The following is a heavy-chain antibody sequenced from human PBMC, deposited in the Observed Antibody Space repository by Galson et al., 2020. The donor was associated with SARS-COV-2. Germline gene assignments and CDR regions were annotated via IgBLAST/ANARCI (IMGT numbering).Heavy chain of an antibody. Sequence: GESLKISCAASGFTFSSYGMHWVRQAPGKGLEWVAVISYDGSNKYYADSVKGRFTISRDNSKNTLYLQMNSLRAEDTAVYYCAYLWFGELSLPPFDYWGQGTLVTVSS. CDR1: GFTFSSYG. J-gene: IGHJ4*02. CDR2: ISYDGSNK. D-gene: IGHD3-10*01. V-gene: IGHV3-30*03. CDR3: AYLWFGELSLPPFDY.